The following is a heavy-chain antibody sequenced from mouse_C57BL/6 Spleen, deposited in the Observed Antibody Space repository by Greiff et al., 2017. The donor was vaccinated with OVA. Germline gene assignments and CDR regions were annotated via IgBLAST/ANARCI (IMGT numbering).Heavy chain of an antibody. CDR1: GYAFSSYW. CDR2: IYPGDGDT. Sequence: QVQLQQSGAELVKPGASVKISCKASGYAFSSYWMNWVKQRPGKGLEWIGQIYPGDGDTNYNGKFKGKATLTADKSSSTAYMQLSSLTSEDSAVYFCARRKGGNYDGRPTPLYYYAMDYWGQGTSVTVSS. D-gene: IGHD2-4*01. CDR3: ARRKGGNYDGRPTPLYYYAMDY. V-gene: IGHV1-80*01. J-gene: IGHJ4*01.